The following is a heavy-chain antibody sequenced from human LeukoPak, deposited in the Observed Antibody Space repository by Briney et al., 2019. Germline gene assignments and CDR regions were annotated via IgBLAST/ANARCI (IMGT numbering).Heavy chain of an antibody. CDR2: ISAYNGNT. D-gene: IGHD1-1*01. CDR3: ARNQLDTSYYYYGMDV. Sequence: ASVKVSCKASGYTFTSYGISWVRQAPGQGLEWTGWISAYNGNTNYAQKLQGRVTMTTDTSTSTAYMELRSLRSDDTAVYYCARNQLDTSYYYYGMDVWGQGTTVTVSS. J-gene: IGHJ6*02. CDR1: GYTFTSYG. V-gene: IGHV1-18*01.